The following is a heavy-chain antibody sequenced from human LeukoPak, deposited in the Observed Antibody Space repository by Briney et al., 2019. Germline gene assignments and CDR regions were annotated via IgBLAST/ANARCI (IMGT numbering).Heavy chain of an antibody. CDR2: MNPNSGNT. J-gene: IGHJ6*02. D-gene: IGHD6-6*01. CDR1: GYTFTSYD. V-gene: IGHV1-8*01. Sequence: ASVKVSCKASGYTFTSYDINWVRQATGQGLEWMGWMNPNSGNTGYAQKFQGRVTMTRNNSISTAYMELSSLRSEDTAVYYCAGRIAARGYNYYGMDVWGQGTTVTVSS. CDR3: AGRIAARGYNYYGMDV.